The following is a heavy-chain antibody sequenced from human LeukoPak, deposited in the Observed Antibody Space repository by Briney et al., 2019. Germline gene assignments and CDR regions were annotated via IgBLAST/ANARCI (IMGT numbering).Heavy chain of an antibody. CDR2: INHSGST. V-gene: IGHV4-34*01. D-gene: IGHD5-18*01. J-gene: IGHJ6*04. CDR3: ARHARGYTSPSTGYYSMDV. Sequence: PSETLSLTCAVYGGSFSGYYWSWIRQPPGKGLEWIGEINHSGSTNYNPSLKSRVTISVDTPKNQFSLKLSSVTAADTAVYYCARHARGYTSPSTGYYSMDVWGKGTSVTISS. CDR1: GGSFSGYY.